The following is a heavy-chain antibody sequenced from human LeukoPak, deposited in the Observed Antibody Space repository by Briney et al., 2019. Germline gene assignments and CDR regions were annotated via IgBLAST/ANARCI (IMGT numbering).Heavy chain of an antibody. D-gene: IGHD3-16*01. V-gene: IGHV4-39*01. CDR3: AGLRGKDAFDI. Sequence: PSETLSLTCTVSGVSISSSNYYWGWIRQPPGKGLEWIGSIYYSGSTYYNPSLKSRVTISVDTSKNQFSLKLSSVTAADTAVYYCAGLRGKDAFDIWGQGTMVTVSS. CDR2: IYYSGST. CDR1: GVSISSSNYY. J-gene: IGHJ3*02.